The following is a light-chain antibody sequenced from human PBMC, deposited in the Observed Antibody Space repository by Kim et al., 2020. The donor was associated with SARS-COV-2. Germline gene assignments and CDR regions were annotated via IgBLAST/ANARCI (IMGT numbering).Light chain of an antibody. V-gene: IGLV2-14*01. CDR2: EVS. Sequence: QSALTQPASVSGSPGQSITISCTGTSSHVGNYNYVSWYQQHPDKAPKLIIYEVSHRPSGVSARFSGSKSGNTASLTISGLQAADEAVYYCTSYTGATTEVFGGGTKLTVL. CDR3: TSYTGATTEV. CDR1: SSHVGNYNY. J-gene: IGLJ2*01.